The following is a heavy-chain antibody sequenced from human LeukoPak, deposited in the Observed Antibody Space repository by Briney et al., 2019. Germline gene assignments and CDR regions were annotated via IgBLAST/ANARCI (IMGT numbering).Heavy chain of an antibody. CDR1: GFTFSSYA. CDR2: IYSGGST. V-gene: IGHV3-53*01. J-gene: IGHJ4*02. CDR3: ARGRVVSRGVFDY. Sequence: PGGSLRLSCAASGFTFSSYAMSWVRQAPGKGLEWVSVIYSGGSTYYADSVKGRFTISRDNSKNTLYLQMNSLRAEDTAVYYCARGRVVSRGVFDYWGQGTLVTVSS. D-gene: IGHD2-15*01.